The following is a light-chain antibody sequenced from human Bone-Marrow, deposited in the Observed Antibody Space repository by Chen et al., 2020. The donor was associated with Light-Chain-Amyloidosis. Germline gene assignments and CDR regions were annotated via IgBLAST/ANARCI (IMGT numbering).Light chain of an antibody. V-gene: IGKV1-5*03. Sequence: DIQMTQSPSTLSASVGDRVTITCRASQNISRWLAWYQQKPGKAPKLLIYWTSTFEPGVPSRFSGRGSGTEFTLTISSLQPADFATYYCQQHKTYSTFGQGTKVEIK. J-gene: IGKJ1*01. CDR2: WTS. CDR3: QQHKTYST. CDR1: QNISRW.